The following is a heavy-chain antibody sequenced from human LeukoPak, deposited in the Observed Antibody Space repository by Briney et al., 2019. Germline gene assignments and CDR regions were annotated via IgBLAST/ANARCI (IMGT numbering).Heavy chain of an antibody. CDR3: ARGRPSPRGYSYGLPYYFDY. Sequence: SETLSLTCAVYGGSSSGYYWSWIRQPPGKGLEWIGEINHSGSTNYNPSLKSRVTISVDTSKNQFSLKLSSVTAADTAVYYCARGRPSPRGYSYGLPYYFDYWGQGTLVTVSS. CDR2: INHSGST. CDR1: GGSSSGYY. V-gene: IGHV4-34*01. D-gene: IGHD5-18*01. J-gene: IGHJ4*02.